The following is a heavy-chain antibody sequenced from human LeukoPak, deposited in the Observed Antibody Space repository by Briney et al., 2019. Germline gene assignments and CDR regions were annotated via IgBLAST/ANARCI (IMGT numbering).Heavy chain of an antibody. Sequence: PGGSLRLSCAASGFTFSSYWMHWVRQAPGKGLVWVSRINSDGSSTSYADSVKGRFTIPRDNAKNTLYLQMNSLRPEDTAVYYCARDQQNGYSSGWSFDSWGQGTLVTVSS. V-gene: IGHV3-74*01. J-gene: IGHJ5*01. CDR3: ARDQQNGYSSGWSFDS. CDR1: GFTFSSYW. D-gene: IGHD6-19*01. CDR2: INSDGSST.